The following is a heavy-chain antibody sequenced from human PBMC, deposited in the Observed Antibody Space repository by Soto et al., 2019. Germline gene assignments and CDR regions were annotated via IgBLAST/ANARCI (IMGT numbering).Heavy chain of an antibody. CDR1: GGSISSGGYY. Sequence: QVQLQESGPGLVKPSQTLSLTCTVSGGSISSGGYYWSWIRQHPGKGLEWIGYIYYSGSTYYNPSLRSRVNISVDTSKNQFSLKRGSVTAADTAVYYCARDRRGTVVTENGYYYGMDVWGQGTTVTVSS. D-gene: IGHD2-15*01. V-gene: IGHV4-31*03. CDR3: ARDRRGTVVTENGYYYGMDV. J-gene: IGHJ6*02. CDR2: IYYSGST.